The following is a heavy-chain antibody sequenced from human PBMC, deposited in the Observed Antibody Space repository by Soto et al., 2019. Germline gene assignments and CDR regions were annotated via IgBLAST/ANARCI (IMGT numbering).Heavy chain of an antibody. D-gene: IGHD2-21*01. Sequence: HHGGSMRLSCAASGLSFSSQSMKWVRQAPGKGLEWVSYISSSGSTIYYADSVKGRFTISRDNAKNSLYLQMNSLRDDDTAVYYCARGRGYCGGTNCYLDYWGQGALVTVSS. CDR3: ARGRGYCGGTNCYLDY. CDR1: GLSFSSQS. J-gene: IGHJ4*02. V-gene: IGHV3-48*02. CDR2: ISSSGSTI.